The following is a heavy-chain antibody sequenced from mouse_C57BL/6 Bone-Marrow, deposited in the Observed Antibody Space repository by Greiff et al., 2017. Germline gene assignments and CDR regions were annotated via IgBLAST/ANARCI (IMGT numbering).Heavy chain of an antibody. CDR1: GYTFTSYW. Sequence: VQLQQSGTVLARPGASVKLSCKTSGYTFTSYWMHWVKQRPGQGLEWIGAIYPGNSDTSYNHNVKGKAKLTAVTSASTAYMELSSLTNEDSAVYYCTRTYEGYYSLDYWGQGTAVTVSA. D-gene: IGHD2-3*01. CDR2: IYPGNSDT. CDR3: TRTYEGYYSLDY. V-gene: IGHV1-5*01. J-gene: IGHJ4*01.